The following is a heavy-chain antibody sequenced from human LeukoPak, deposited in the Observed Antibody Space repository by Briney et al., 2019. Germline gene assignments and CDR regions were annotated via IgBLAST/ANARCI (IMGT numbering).Heavy chain of an antibody. CDR1: GGTFSSYT. CDR2: IIPILGIA. Sequence: SVKVSCKASGGTFSSYTISWVRQAPGQGLEWMGRIIPILGIANYAQKFRGRVTITADKSTSTAYMELSSLRSEDTAVYYCARDGSGYIVVVPAATWGQGTLVTVSS. D-gene: IGHD2-2*01. V-gene: IGHV1-69*04. CDR3: ARDGSGYIVVVPAAT. J-gene: IGHJ4*02.